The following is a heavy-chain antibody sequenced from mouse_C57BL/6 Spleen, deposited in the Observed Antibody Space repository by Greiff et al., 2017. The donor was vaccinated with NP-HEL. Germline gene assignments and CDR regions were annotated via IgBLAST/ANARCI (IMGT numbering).Heavy chain of an antibody. CDR3: ARGGIYYGSREPAWFAY. Sequence: QVQLQQSGAELVKPGASVKISCKASGYAFSSYWMNWVKQRPGKGLEWIGQIYPGDGDTNYNGKFKGKATLTADKSSSTAYMQLSSLTSEDSAVYFCARGGIYYGSREPAWFAYWGQGTLVTVSA. CDR2: IYPGDGDT. CDR1: GYAFSSYW. J-gene: IGHJ3*01. V-gene: IGHV1-80*01. D-gene: IGHD1-1*01.